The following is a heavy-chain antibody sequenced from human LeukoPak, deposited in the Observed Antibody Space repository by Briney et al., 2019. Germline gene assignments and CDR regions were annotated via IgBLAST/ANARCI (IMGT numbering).Heavy chain of an antibody. CDR2: FDPEDGET. V-gene: IGHV1-24*01. CDR1: GYTGIELS. D-gene: IGHD3-3*01. J-gene: IGHJ3*02. CDR3: ATHTIYGVVTYASLI. Sequence: ASVKVSCKLSGYTGIELSMHWVRQVPGKGLEWMGGFDPEDGETKYAQKFQGRVTMTEDTSTDTAYMELSRLTSEDTAVYYCATHTIYGVVTYASLIWGRGTLVTVSS.